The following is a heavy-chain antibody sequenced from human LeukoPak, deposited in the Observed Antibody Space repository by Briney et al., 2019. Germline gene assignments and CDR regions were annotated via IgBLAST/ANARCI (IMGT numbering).Heavy chain of an antibody. Sequence: SKTPSLPCSVIGGSFTDLFRAWIRIFQGKGLEWIGEINDYTGDTKYNPSLNSRVSMSLEKSKNQLSLELRSVTAADTAVYYCARGRIAKIVVVHSFSYGMDVWGQGTTVTVSS. J-gene: IGHJ6*02. D-gene: IGHD3-22*01. CDR1: GGSFTDLF. CDR2: INDYTGDT. V-gene: IGHV4-34*01. CDR3: ARGRIAKIVVVHSFSYGMDV.